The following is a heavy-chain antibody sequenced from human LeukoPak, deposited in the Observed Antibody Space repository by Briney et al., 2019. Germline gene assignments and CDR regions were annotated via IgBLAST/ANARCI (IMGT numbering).Heavy chain of an antibody. D-gene: IGHD3-9*01. V-gene: IGHV3-30*04. Sequence: GGSLRLSCAASGFTFSSYAMHWVRQAPGKGLEWVAVISYDGSNKYYADSVKGRFTISRDNSKNTLYLQMNSLRAEDTAVYYCARNPYDILTGPGYFDYWGQGTLVTVSS. CDR1: GFTFSSYA. CDR3: ARNPYDILTGPGYFDY. CDR2: ISYDGSNK. J-gene: IGHJ4*02.